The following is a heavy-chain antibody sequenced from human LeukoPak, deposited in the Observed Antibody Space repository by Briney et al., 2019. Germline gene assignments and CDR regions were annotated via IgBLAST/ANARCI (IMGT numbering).Heavy chain of an antibody. CDR2: IKRDGSKK. D-gene: IGHD3-22*01. Sequence: GGSLRLSCAASGFTFSNYWMTWVRQAPGKGLEWVANIKRDGSKKSYVDSVEGRFTISRDNAKKSLFLQMNSLRADDTAVYYCARGYIDSSGYSPRSSFDNWGQGTLVTVSS. CDR3: ARGYIDSSGYSPRSSFDN. CDR1: GFTFSNYW. V-gene: IGHV3-7*01. J-gene: IGHJ4*02.